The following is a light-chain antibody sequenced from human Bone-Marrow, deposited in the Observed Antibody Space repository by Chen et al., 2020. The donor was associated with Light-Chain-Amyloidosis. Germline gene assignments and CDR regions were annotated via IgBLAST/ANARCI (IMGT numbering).Light chain of an antibody. CDR2: KDD. J-gene: IGLJ2*01. CDR3: QTWDSNTVV. V-gene: IGLV3-1*01. Sequence: SYELTQAPSVSVSPGQTAMITCSGNQLGDKFVFWYQQRPAQSPVVVIYKDDKRPSGIPERFSGSNSGNTAPLTIGGTQTVDEGDYYCQTWDSNTVVFGGGTRLTVL. CDR1: QLGDKF.